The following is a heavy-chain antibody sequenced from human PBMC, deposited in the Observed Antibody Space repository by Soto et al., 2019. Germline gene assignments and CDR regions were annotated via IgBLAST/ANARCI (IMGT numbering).Heavy chain of an antibody. Sequence: QVQLVQSGAEVKKPGSSVKVSCKASGGTFSSYAISWVRQAPGQGLEWMGGIIPIFGTANYAQKFQGRVTITADKATSTAYMELSSLRSEDTAVYYCARVNIDIVVVPAAIPYDYYGMDVWGQGTKVTVSS. CDR2: IIPIFGTA. D-gene: IGHD2-2*02. J-gene: IGHJ6*02. CDR1: GGTFSSYA. CDR3: ARVNIDIVVVPAAIPYDYYGMDV. V-gene: IGHV1-69*06.